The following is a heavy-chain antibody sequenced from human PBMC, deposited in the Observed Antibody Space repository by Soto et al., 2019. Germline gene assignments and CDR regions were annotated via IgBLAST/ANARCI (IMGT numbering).Heavy chain of an antibody. CDR1: GFTFSSYW. CDR3: ARDPSIVLVPAATYYYYYYGMDV. J-gene: IGHJ6*02. Sequence: PGGSLRLSCAASGFTFSSYWMSWVRQAPGKGLEWVANIKQDGSEKYYVDSVKGRFTISRDNAKNSLYLQMNSLRAEDTAVYYCARDPSIVLVPAATYYYYYYGMDVWGQGTTVPAP. CDR2: IKQDGSEK. D-gene: IGHD2-2*01. V-gene: IGHV3-7*01.